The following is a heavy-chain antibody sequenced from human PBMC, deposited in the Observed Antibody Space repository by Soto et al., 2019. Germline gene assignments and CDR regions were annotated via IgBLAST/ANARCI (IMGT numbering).Heavy chain of an antibody. CDR2: IKQDGSEK. J-gene: IGHJ4*02. D-gene: IGHD3-3*01. Sequence: GGSLRLSCAASGFTFSSYWMSWVRQAPGKGLEWVANIKQDGSEKYYVDSVKGRFTIPRDNAKNSLYLQMNSLRAEDTAVYYCARARHITIFGVAYFDYWGQGTLVTVSS. CDR1: GFTFSSYW. V-gene: IGHV3-7*01. CDR3: ARARHITIFGVAYFDY.